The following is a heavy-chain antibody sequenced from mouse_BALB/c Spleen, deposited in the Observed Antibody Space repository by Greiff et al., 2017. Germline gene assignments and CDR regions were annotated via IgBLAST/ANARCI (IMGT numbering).Heavy chain of an antibody. CDR3: ARYYGYDGFAY. CDR1: GFTFSSYT. J-gene: IGHJ3*01. D-gene: IGHD2-2*01. Sequence: EVKVVESGGGLVKPGGSLKLSCAASGFTFSSYTMSWVRQTPEKRLEWVATISSGGGNTYYPDSVKGRFTISRDNAKNNLYLQMSSLRSEDTALYYCARYYGYDGFAYWGQGTLVTVSA. CDR2: ISSGGGNT. V-gene: IGHV5-9*03.